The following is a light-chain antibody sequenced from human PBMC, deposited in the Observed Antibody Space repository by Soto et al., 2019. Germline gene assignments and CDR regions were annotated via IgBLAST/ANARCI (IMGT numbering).Light chain of an antibody. CDR3: QHFGTSPPYT. CDR1: QSFSNY. CDR2: VAS. J-gene: IGKJ2*01. V-gene: IGKV3-11*01. Sequence: EIVLTQSPATLSLSPGERATLSCRASQSFSNYLAWYQQKPGQAPRLLISVASNRATGIPARFSGSGSGTDFTLTISSLESEDFVVYCCQHFGTSPPYTFGQGTKLEI.